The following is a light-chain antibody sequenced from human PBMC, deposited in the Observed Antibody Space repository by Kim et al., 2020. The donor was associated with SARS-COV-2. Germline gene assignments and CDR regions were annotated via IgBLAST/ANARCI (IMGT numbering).Light chain of an antibody. J-gene: IGLJ2*01. V-gene: IGLV7-43*01. Sequence: PGGTVTVTCASNAVAVTSDYYPNWFQQKPGQAPRALIYNTHKKHSWPPARFSGSLLGGKAALALSGVQPEDEAEYYCLLYFRGALLFGGGTQLTVL. CDR3: LLYFRGALL. CDR1: AVAVTSDYY. CDR2: NTH.